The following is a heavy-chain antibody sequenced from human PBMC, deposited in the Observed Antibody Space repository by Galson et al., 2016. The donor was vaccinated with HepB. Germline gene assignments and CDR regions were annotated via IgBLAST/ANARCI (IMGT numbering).Heavy chain of an antibody. V-gene: IGHV3-30-3*01. J-gene: IGHJ6*03. D-gene: IGHD1-26*01. CDR1: GFTFSDWD. CDR2: ISKTGDTT. CDR3: ARGFKLGAPDYMDV. Sequence: SLRLSCAASGFTFSDWDFHWVRQAPGKGLDWVAVISKTGDTTFYGDSVEGRFTISRDNSKNTVDLQIHSLRSEDAAVYFCARGFKLGAPDYMDVWGKGTTVTVS.